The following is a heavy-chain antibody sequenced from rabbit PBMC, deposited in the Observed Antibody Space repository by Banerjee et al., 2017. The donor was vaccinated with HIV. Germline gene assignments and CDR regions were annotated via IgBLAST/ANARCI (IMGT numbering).Heavy chain of an antibody. V-gene: IGHV1S40*01. CDR1: GFSFSSSDY. CDR3: ARGDDGDPSDGYALSL. D-gene: IGHD6-1*01. CDR2: IYVGCGGST. J-gene: IGHJ4*01. Sequence: QSVEESGGDLVKPGASLTLTCSAPGFSFSSSDYMCWVRQSPGKGLESIACIYVGCGGSTYYASWAKGRFTISKTSSTTVTLQMTSLTAADTATYFCARGDDGDPSDGYALSLWGQGTLVTVS.